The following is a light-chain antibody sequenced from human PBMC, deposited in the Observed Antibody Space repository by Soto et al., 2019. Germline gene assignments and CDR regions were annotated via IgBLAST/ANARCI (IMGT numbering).Light chain of an antibody. CDR1: SSDVGGYNY. V-gene: IGLV2-14*01. CDR3: SSYTRSSFYV. CDR2: DVS. J-gene: IGLJ1*01. Sequence: QSALTQPASVSGSPGQSITISCTGTSSDVGGYNYVSWYQQHPGKAPKLMIYDVSTRPSGVSNRFSGSKSGNTASLTISGLQAEDEADYYCSSYTRSSFYVFGTGTNRTVL.